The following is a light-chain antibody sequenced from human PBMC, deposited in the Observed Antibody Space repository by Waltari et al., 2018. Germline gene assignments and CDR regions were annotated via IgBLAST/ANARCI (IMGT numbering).Light chain of an antibody. V-gene: IGKV1-16*02. CDR2: ASS. CDR3: QQYYTYPLT. CDR1: QGITNH. J-gene: IGKJ4*01. Sequence: DIQITQSPSSLSASVGDRVTITCRASQGITNHLAWFQQKPGKAPKSLIYASSSLQSGVPSKCSGSGYGTDFTLTITSLQPEDFATYYYQQYYTYPLTFGGGTKVEIK.